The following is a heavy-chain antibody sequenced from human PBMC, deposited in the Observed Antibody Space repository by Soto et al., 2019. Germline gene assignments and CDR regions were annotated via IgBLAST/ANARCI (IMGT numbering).Heavy chain of an antibody. Sequence: ASVKVSCKASGGTFSSSTISWVRQAPGQGLEWMGWISAYNGNTNYAQKLQGRVTMTTDTSTSTAYMELRSLRSDDTAVYYCERGGDTIFGVVITPLFFHYYGMDVWGQGTTVTVSS. CDR1: GGTFSSST. CDR2: ISAYNGNT. V-gene: IGHV1-18*01. CDR3: ERGGDTIFGVVITPLFFHYYGMDV. J-gene: IGHJ6*02. D-gene: IGHD3-3*01.